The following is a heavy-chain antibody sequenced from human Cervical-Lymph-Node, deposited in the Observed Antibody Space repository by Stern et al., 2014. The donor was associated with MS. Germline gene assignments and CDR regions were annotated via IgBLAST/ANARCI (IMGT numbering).Heavy chain of an antibody. J-gene: IGHJ6*02. Sequence: QVQLVQSGAEVQKPGASVKVSCKVSGYTLSEISMHWVRQAPGKGLEWVGGFDPEHGETRYAQKFQGRVTMAENRSTDTAYMELSSLRSEDTAVYYCATRRGRLTYYYGMDVWGQGTTVTVSS. CDR2: FDPEHGET. CDR1: GYTLSEIS. D-gene: IGHD6-25*01. V-gene: IGHV1-24*01. CDR3: ATRRGRLTYYYGMDV.